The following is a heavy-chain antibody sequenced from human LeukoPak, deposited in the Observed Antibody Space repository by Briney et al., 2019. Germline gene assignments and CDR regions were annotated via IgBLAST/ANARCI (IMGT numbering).Heavy chain of an antibody. Sequence: SETLSLTCSVSPYSISTGHYWGWIRQPPGEGLEWIGSIYHSGHTYYNPSLNSRVTISVDTSKNQFSLRLKSVSAADTAVYYCARGRDEAVAVNPLGFWGQGNLVTVSS. J-gene: IGHJ4*02. D-gene: IGHD6-19*01. CDR3: ARGRDEAVAVNPLGF. CDR1: PYSISTGHY. V-gene: IGHV4-38-2*02. CDR2: IYHSGHT.